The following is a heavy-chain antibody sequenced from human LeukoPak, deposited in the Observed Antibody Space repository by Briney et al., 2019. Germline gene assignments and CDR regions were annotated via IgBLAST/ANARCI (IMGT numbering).Heavy chain of an antibody. Sequence: GGSLRLSCAASGFTFSSYSMNWVRQAPGKGLEWVSSISSSSSYIYYEDSVKGRFTISRDNAKNSLYLQMNSLRAEATAVYYCARGDDFWGGYWPFDYWGQGTLVTVSS. CDR1: GFTFSSYS. V-gene: IGHV3-21*01. J-gene: IGHJ4*02. D-gene: IGHD3-3*01. CDR3: ARGDDFWGGYWPFDY. CDR2: ISSSSSYI.